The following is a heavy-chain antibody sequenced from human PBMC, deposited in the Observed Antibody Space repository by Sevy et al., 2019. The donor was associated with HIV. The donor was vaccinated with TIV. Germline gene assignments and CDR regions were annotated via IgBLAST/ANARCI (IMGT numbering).Heavy chain of an antibody. Sequence: GGSLRLSCAASGLIVSSNYMSWVRQAPGKGLEWVSVLYLGGSTYYADSVKGRFTISRDDSKNTLYLQMNSLGAEDTAVYFCARGKHISDYYGSFDYWGQGTLVTVSS. J-gene: IGHJ4*02. V-gene: IGHV3-53*01. CDR2: LYLGGST. CDR1: GLIVSSNY. D-gene: IGHD3-3*01. CDR3: ARGKHISDYYGSFDY.